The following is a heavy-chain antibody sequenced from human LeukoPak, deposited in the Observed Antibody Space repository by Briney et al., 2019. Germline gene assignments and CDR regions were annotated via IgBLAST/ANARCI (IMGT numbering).Heavy chain of an antibody. D-gene: IGHD6-13*01. CDR2: ISYDGSNK. CDR3: AKEPRSSSWSIDY. V-gene: IGHV3-30*18. J-gene: IGHJ4*02. CDR1: GFTFSSYG. Sequence: GRSLRLSCAASGFTFSSYGMHWVRQAPGKGLEWVAVISYDGSNKYYADSVKGRFTISRDNSKNTLYLQMNSLRAEDTAVYYCAKEPRSSSWSIDYWGQGTLVTVSS.